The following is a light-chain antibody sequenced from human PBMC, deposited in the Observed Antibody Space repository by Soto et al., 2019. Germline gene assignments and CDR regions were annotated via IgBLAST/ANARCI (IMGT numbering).Light chain of an antibody. CDR2: EVS. CDR3: SSYTTIKTVV. J-gene: IGLJ2*01. Sequence: QSALTQPASVSGSPGQSIPISCTGTSSDIGTYKYASWFQHHPGKAPKLIIFEVSNRPSGISDRFSGFKSANTAYLTISGVQPEDEADYHCSSYTTIKTVVFGGGTQLTVL. CDR1: SSDIGTYKY. V-gene: IGLV2-14*01.